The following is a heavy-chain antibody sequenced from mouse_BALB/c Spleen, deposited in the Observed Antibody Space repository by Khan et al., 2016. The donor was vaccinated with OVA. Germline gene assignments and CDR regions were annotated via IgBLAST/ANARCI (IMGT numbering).Heavy chain of an antibody. CDR1: GYSITSDYA. CDR3: ARRAYYGNWYFDV. V-gene: IGHV3-2*02. J-gene: IGHJ1*01. CDR2: ISYSGST. Sequence: EVKLEVSGPGLVKPSQSLSLTCTVTGYSITSDYAWNWIRQFPGNKLEWMGYISYSGSTRYNPSLKSRISITRDTSKNQFFLQLNSVTTEDTATXYCARRAYYGNWYFDVWGAGTTVTVSS. D-gene: IGHD2-1*01.